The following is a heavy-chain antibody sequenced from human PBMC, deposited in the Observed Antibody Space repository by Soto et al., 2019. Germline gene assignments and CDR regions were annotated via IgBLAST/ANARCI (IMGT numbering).Heavy chain of an antibody. CDR1: GGSISSYY. CDR3: ARSGLFYDFWSGYYLDY. Sequence: PSETLSLTCTVSGGSISSYYWSWIRQPPGKGLEWIGYIYYSGSTNYNPSLKSRVTISVDTSKNQFSLKLSSVTAADTAVYYCARSGLFYDFWSGYYLDYWGQGTLVTVSS. V-gene: IGHV4-59*12. J-gene: IGHJ4*02. CDR2: IYYSGST. D-gene: IGHD3-3*01.